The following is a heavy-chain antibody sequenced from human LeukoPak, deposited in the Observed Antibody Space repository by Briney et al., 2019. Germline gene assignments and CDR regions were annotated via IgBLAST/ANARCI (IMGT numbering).Heavy chain of an antibody. J-gene: IGHJ6*03. V-gene: IGHV4-59*01. CDR1: GGSISSYY. D-gene: IGHD6-19*01. CDR2: IYYSGST. Sequence: SETLSLTCTVSGGSISSYYWSWIRQPAGKGLEWIGYIYYSGSTNYNPSLKSRVTISVDTSKNQFSLKLNSVTAADTAVYYCASAAAPSSGWYRAPYYYYMDVWGKGTTVTVSS. CDR3: ASAAAPSSGWYRAPYYYYMDV.